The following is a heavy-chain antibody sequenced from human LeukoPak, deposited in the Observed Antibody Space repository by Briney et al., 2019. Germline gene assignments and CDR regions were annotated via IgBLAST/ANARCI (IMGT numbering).Heavy chain of an antibody. D-gene: IGHD6-19*01. V-gene: IGHV1-69*05. Sequence: SVKDSCKASGGTFSSYAISWVRQAPGQGLEWMGGIIPIFGTANYAQKFQGRVTITTDESTSTAYMELSSLRSEDTAVYYCARQLVGGWPPGAFDIWGQGTMVTVSS. J-gene: IGHJ3*02. CDR3: ARQLVGGWPPGAFDI. CDR2: IIPIFGTA. CDR1: GGTFSSYA.